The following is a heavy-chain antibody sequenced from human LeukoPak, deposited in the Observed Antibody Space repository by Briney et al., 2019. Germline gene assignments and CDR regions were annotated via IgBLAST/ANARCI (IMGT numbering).Heavy chain of an antibody. CDR2: ISTSSSYI. CDR1: GFTFNRYN. V-gene: IGHV3-21*01. J-gene: IGHJ6*04. Sequence: PGGSLRLSCAASGFTFNRYNMNWVRRAPGKGLEWVSSISTSSSYIYYADSVRGRFTISRDNAKNSLYLQMNSLRAEDTAVYYCAELGITMIGGVWGKGTTATISS. CDR3: AELGITMIGGV. D-gene: IGHD3-10*02.